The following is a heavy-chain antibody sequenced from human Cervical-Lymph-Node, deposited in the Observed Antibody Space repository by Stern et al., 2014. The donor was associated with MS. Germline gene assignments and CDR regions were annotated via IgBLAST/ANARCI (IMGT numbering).Heavy chain of an antibody. Sequence: MQLVESGAEVKKPGASVKVSCKASGYTFTRYGISWVRQAPGQGLEWMGVISTKNGNANYAQKLQGRVTMTTDTSTSTAYMELRSLRSDYTAVYYCARSLRGSENAFDIWGQGTMVTVSS. V-gene: IGHV1-18*01. D-gene: IGHD2-15*01. J-gene: IGHJ3*02. CDR2: ISTKNGNA. CDR1: GYTFTRYG. CDR3: ARSLRGSENAFDI.